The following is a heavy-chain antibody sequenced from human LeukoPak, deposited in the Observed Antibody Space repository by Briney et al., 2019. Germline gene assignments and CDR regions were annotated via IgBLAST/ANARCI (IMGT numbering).Heavy chain of an antibody. Sequence: GRSLRLSCAAFGFTFSNYWMSWVRQAPGKGLEWVANIKQDGSEKYYVDSVKGRFTISRDNAKNSLYLQMNSLRAEDTAVYYCARDILHCSSTSCYIDYYYYYMDVWGKGTTVTVSS. D-gene: IGHD2-2*02. CDR3: ARDILHCSSTSCYIDYYYYYMDV. CDR1: GFTFSNYW. J-gene: IGHJ6*03. CDR2: IKQDGSEK. V-gene: IGHV3-7*01.